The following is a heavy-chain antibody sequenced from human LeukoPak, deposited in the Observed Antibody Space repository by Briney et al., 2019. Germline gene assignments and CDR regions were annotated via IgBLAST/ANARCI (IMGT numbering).Heavy chain of an antibody. J-gene: IGHJ4*02. CDR3: ATDTGIQLWFVY. V-gene: IGHV1-2*02. Sequence: ASVKVSCKASGYTFTGYYMHWVRQAPGQGLEWMGWINPNSGGTNYAQKFQGRVTMTRDTSITTAYMELSRLRSDDTAMYYCATDTGIQLWFVYWGQGTLVTVSS. CDR2: INPNSGGT. CDR1: GYTFTGYY. D-gene: IGHD5-18*01.